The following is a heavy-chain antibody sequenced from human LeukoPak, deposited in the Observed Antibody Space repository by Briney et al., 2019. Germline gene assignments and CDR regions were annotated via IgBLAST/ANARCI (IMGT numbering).Heavy chain of an antibody. V-gene: IGHV5-51*01. D-gene: IGHD3-22*01. Sequence: GESLKISCKGSGYSFTTYWIGWVRQMPGKGLEWMGIIYPGDSDTRYSPSFQGQVTISADKSISTAYLQWSSLKASDTAMYYCARRSDSSGYYSMIGAFDIWGQGTMVTVSS. J-gene: IGHJ3*02. CDR2: IYPGDSDT. CDR1: GYSFTTYW. CDR3: ARRSDSSGYYSMIGAFDI.